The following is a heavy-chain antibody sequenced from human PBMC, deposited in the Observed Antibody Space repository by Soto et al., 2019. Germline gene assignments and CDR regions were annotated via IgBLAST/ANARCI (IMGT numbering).Heavy chain of an antibody. J-gene: IGHJ2*01. V-gene: IGHV1-3*01. Sequence: ASVKVSCKASGYTFTNYGIHWVRQAPGQRLEWMGWINAGNGNTKYSQNFQGRVTITRDTSASTAYMELSSLRSEDTAVFYCARSGYSSGWYHWYFDFWGRGTLVTAPQ. D-gene: IGHD6-19*01. CDR3: ARSGYSSGWYHWYFDF. CDR1: GYTFTNYG. CDR2: INAGNGNT.